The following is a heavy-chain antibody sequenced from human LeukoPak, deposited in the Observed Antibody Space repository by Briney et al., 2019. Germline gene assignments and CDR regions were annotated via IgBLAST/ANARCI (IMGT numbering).Heavy chain of an antibody. CDR1: GGSISSGDYY. V-gene: IGHV4-30-4*08. Sequence: SETLSLTRTVSGGSISSGDYYWSWIRQPPGKGLEWIGYIYYSGSTYYNPSLKSRVTISVDTSKNQFSLKLSSVTAADTAVYYCARDLNDAFDIWGQGTMVTVSS. J-gene: IGHJ3*02. CDR2: IYYSGST. CDR3: ARDLNDAFDI.